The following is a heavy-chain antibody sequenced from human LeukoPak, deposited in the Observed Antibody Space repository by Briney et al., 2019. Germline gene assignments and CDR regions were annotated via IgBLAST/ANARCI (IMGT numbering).Heavy chain of an antibody. D-gene: IGHD5-12*01. CDR1: GFTFSSYM. Sequence: GGSLRLSCAASGFTFSSYMMNWVGQAPGKGLEWVSALSGSGSSTYYADSVKGRFTISRDSSKNTLYLQMNSLRAEDTAVYYCAKDRLGLRLLDYWGQGTLVTVSS. V-gene: IGHV3-23*01. CDR2: LSGSGSST. CDR3: AKDRLGLRLLDY. J-gene: IGHJ4*02.